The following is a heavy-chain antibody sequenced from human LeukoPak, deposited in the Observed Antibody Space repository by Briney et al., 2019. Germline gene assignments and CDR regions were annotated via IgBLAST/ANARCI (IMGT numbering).Heavy chain of an antibody. Sequence: GGSLRLSCAASGFTFSSYAMHWVRQAPGKGLEWVAVISYDGSNKYYADSVKGRFTISRDNSKNTLYLQMNSLRAEDTAVYHCARDQGDGYKHNFDYWGQGTLVTVSS. CDR2: ISYDGSNK. D-gene: IGHD5-24*01. CDR3: ARDQGDGYKHNFDY. V-gene: IGHV3-30-3*01. J-gene: IGHJ4*02. CDR1: GFTFSSYA.